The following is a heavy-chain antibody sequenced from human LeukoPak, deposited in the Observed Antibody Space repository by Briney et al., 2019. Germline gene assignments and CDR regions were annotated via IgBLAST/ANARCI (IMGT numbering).Heavy chain of an antibody. V-gene: IGHV3-74*01. CDR2: INSDGSTT. CDR3: ARVIYSGWQGELSD. CDR1: GFTFSGYW. Sequence: GGSLRLSCAASGFTFSGYWMHWVRQAPGKGLVWVSRINSDGSTTSYADSVMGRFTISRDNAKNTLYLQMNCLRAEDTAVYYCARVIYSGWQGELSDWGQGTLVTVSS. D-gene: IGHD6-19*01. J-gene: IGHJ4*02.